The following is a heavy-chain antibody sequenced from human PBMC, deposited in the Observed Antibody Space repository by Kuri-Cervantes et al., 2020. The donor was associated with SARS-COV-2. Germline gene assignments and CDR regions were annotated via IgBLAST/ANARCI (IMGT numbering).Heavy chain of an antibody. Sequence: GESLKISCAASGFSFCTNVMAWVRQAPGKGLEWVSTMSGSGASTHYADSVKGRFTISRDNSKNMLYLQMYSLRAEDTAVYYCAKTSGYNYYFAYWGQGSPVTVSS. CDR3: AKTSGYNYYFAY. V-gene: IGHV3-23*01. CDR2: MSGSGAST. CDR1: GFSFCTNV. J-gene: IGHJ4*02. D-gene: IGHD5-24*01.